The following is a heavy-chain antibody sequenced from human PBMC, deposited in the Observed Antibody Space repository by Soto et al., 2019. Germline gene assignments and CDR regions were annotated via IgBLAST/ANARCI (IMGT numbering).Heavy chain of an antibody. CDR2: LIPIFGTA. CDR3: AIDRMHFDRRGYSGRRLVAP. V-gene: IGHV1-69*01. D-gene: IGHD3-22*01. J-gene: IGHJ5*02. Sequence: QVQLVQSGAEVKKPGSSVKVSCKASGGTFNNNGVTWVRQAPGQGLEWMGGLIPIFGTASYARTCQVRVRIYADESTRTAYMELTSLRSEATAFYYCAIDRMHFDRRGYSGRRLVAPWGQGTLVTVSS. CDR1: GGTFNNNG.